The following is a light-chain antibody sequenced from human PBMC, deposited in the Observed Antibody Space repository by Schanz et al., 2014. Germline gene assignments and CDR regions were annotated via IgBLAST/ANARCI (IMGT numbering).Light chain of an antibody. CDR1: SSDVGGYNY. CDR3: AAWDDSLSAL. CDR2: DVN. Sequence: QSALTQPPSASGSPGQSVTISCTGTSSDVGGYNYVSWYQQHPGKAPKLMIFDVNQRPSGVPDRFSGSKSGNTASLTVSGLQAEDEADYYCAAWDDSLSALFGGGTKLTVL. J-gene: IGLJ2*01. V-gene: IGLV2-8*01.